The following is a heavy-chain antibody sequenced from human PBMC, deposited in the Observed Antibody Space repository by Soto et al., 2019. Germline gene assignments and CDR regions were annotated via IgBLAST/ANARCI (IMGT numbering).Heavy chain of an antibody. CDR1: GYTFTSYD. D-gene: IGHD3-3*01. CDR3: ASTNRNYDFWSGSGYYMDV. Sequence: ASVKVSCKASGYTFTSYDFNWVRQATGQGLKRLGWMNPNSGNTVYAQKFQGRVTMTRNTSTSTAYMELSSLRSEDTAVYYCASTNRNYDFWSGSGYYMDVWGKGTTVTVSS. J-gene: IGHJ6*03. CDR2: MNPNSGNT. V-gene: IGHV1-8*01.